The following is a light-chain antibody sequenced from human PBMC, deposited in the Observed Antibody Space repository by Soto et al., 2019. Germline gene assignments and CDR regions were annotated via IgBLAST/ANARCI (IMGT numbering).Light chain of an antibody. CDR1: QSVFAH. CDR2: GAT. Sequence: DVHLTQSPSSLSASTGERVTITCRASQSVFAHLNWYQQRPGKAPKLLIYGATGLYSGVPSRFSGSGFGTDFTLTISSLQAEDFATYYCQESASTPLTFGGGTKVEFK. J-gene: IGKJ4*01. V-gene: IGKV1-39*01. CDR3: QESASTPLT.